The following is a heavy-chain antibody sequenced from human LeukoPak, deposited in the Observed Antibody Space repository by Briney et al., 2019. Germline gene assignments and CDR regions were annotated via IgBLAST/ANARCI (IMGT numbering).Heavy chain of an antibody. D-gene: IGHD5-18*01. V-gene: IGHV4-39*07. CDR2: IYYSGST. CDR1: GGSISSSSYY. CDR3: ARGGQGYSYGNRIFDY. J-gene: IGHJ4*02. Sequence: SETLSLTCTVSGGSISSSSYYWGWIRQPPGKGLEWIGSIYYSGSTYYNPSLKSRVTISVDTSKNQFSLKLSSVTAADTAVYYCARGGQGYSYGNRIFDYWGQGTLVTVSS.